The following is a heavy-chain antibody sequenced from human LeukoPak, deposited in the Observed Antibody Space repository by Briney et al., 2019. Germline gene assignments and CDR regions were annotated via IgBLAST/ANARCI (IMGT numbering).Heavy chain of an antibody. V-gene: IGHV1-46*01. CDR3: ATGSGSYWPLDY. D-gene: IGHD1-26*01. CDR2: INPSGGST. Sequence: GASVKVSCKASGYTFTSYYMHWVRQAPGQGLEWMGIINPSGGSTSYAQKFQGRVTITRDTSASTAYMELSSLRSEDTAVYYCATGSGSYWPLDYWGQGTLVTVSS. CDR1: GYTFTSYY. J-gene: IGHJ4*02.